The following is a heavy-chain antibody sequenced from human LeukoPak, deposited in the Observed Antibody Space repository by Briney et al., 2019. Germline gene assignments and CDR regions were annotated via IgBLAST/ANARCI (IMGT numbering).Heavy chain of an antibody. V-gene: IGHV3-23*01. CDR1: GFTFSSYA. Sequence: GGSLRLSCAASGFTFSSYAMSWVRQAPGKGLEWVSAISGSGGSTYSADSVKGRFTISRDNSKTPLSLQLNSLRADDTAVYYCAKVKAIAAAVADYWGQGTLVTVSS. CDR2: ISGSGGST. D-gene: IGHD6-13*01. CDR3: AKVKAIAAAVADY. J-gene: IGHJ4*02.